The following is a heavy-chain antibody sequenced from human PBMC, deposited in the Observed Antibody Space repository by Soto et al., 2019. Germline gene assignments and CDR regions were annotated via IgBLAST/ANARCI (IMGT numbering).Heavy chain of an antibody. CDR3: ARAVAPYFGTWFDP. J-gene: IGHJ5*02. CDR1: GGSITSGNSYS. Sequence: QLQLQESGSGLVKPSQTLSLTCAVSGGSITSGNSYSWSWIRQPPGKGLEWIGSISHTGSTSYNPSLKSRLTMSVEKSKNQFSLRLSSVTAADMAVYYCARAVAPYFGTWFDPWGQGILVTVSS. CDR2: ISHTGST. V-gene: IGHV4-30-2*01. D-gene: IGHD3-10*01.